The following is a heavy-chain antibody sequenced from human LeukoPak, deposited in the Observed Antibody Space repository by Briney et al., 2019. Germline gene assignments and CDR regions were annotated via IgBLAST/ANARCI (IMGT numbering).Heavy chain of an antibody. D-gene: IGHD6-6*01. V-gene: IGHV5-51*01. Sequence: GESLKISCQSSGYSFTSYWIGWVCQTPGIGLECMGIIYPGDSDTRYSPSFQGQVTISADKSISTAYLQWSSLKASDTAMYYCARSAFSSSSPPFDYWGQGTLVTVSS. CDR1: GYSFTSYW. CDR3: ARSAFSSSSPPFDY. J-gene: IGHJ4*02. CDR2: IYPGDSDT.